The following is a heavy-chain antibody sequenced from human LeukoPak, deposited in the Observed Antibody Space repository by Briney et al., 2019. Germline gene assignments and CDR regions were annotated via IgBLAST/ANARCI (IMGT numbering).Heavy chain of an antibody. V-gene: IGHV1-2*02. CDR3: ARGSGSSWFDL. CDR1: GYTFTGNY. D-gene: IGHD3-10*01. CDR2: INANSGGT. J-gene: IGHJ5*02. Sequence: ASVKVSFKSSGYTFTGNYMHWVQQAPGQGLEWMGWINANSGGTKYAQKFQGRVTMTRDTSISTAYMELSSLRSDDTAVYYCARGSGSSWFDLWGQGTLVTVSS.